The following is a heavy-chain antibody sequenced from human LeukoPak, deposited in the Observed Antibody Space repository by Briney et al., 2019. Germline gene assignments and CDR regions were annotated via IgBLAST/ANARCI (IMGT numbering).Heavy chain of an antibody. D-gene: IGHD5-12*01. CDR1: GFTFSSYA. J-gene: IGHJ4*02. Sequence: GGSLRLSCAASGFTFSSYAMHWVRQAPGKGLEYVSDISSYGGSTYYADSVKGRFTISRDNSKNTLYLQMSSLRAEDTAVYYCVKIGGYSGYVFDYWGQGTLVTVSS. CDR3: VKIGGYSGYVFDY. V-gene: IGHV3-64D*09. CDR2: ISSYGGST.